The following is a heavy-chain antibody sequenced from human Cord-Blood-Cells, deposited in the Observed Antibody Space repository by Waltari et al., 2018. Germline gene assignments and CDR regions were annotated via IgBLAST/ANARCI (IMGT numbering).Heavy chain of an antibody. J-gene: IGHJ4*02. Sequence: QLQLQESGPGLVKPSETLSLTCTVSGGSISSSTYYWGWIRQPPGKGLEWIGSIYYSGSTYYNPSLKSRVTISVDTSKNQFSLKLSSVTAADTAVYYCASLGGSSGWYDYWGQGTLVTVSS. D-gene: IGHD6-19*01. CDR1: GGSISSSTYY. CDR3: ASLGGSSGWYDY. V-gene: IGHV4-39*01. CDR2: IYYSGST.